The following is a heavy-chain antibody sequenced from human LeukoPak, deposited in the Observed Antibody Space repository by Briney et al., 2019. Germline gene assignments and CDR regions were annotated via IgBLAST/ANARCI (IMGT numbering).Heavy chain of an antibody. Sequence: GGSLRLSCAASGFTINNYALTWVRQAPGRGLGSVSSISGASTYYAESVKGRFSISRDNYKNTVYLQMSSLRAEDTAVYYCGRDPNGNYVGAFEFQRWGQGTLVTVSS. CDR2: ISGAST. J-gene: IGHJ1*01. CDR3: GRDPNGNYVGAFEFQR. D-gene: IGHD4-17*01. CDR1: GFTINNYA. V-gene: IGHV3-23*01.